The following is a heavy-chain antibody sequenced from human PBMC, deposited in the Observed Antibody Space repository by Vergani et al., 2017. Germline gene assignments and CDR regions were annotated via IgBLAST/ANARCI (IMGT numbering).Heavy chain of an antibody. D-gene: IGHD5-12*01. J-gene: IGHJ4*02. CDR2: INHSGST. CDR1: GGSFSGYY. Sequence: QVQLQQWGAGLLKPSETLSLTCAVYGGSFSGYYWSWIRQPPGKGLEWLGEINHSGSTNYNPSLKSRVTISVDTSKNQFSLKLSSVTAADTAVYYCARGGVTWWLRPEDFDYWGQGTLVTVSS. CDR3: ARGGVTWWLRPEDFDY. V-gene: IGHV4-34*01.